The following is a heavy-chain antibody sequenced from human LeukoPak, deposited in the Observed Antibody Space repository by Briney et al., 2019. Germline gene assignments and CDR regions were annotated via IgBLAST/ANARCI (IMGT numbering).Heavy chain of an antibody. D-gene: IGHD4-17*01. Sequence: PSETLSLTCAVYGGSFSGYCWSWIRQPPGKGLEWIGEINHSGSTKYNPPLKSRVTISVDTSKNQFSLKLSSVTAADTAVYYCARGTSMTTVTTVPYYHMDVWGKGTTVTVSS. CDR2: INHSGST. V-gene: IGHV4-34*01. CDR3: ARGTSMTTVTTVPYYHMDV. J-gene: IGHJ6*03. CDR1: GGSFSGYC.